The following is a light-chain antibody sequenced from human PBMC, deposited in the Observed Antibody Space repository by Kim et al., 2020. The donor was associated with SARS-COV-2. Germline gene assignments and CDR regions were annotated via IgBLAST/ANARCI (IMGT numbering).Light chain of an antibody. CDR3: CSYAGSGTFV. CDR2: EVS. J-gene: IGLJ1*01. CDR1: SSDVGTYNF. Sequence: QSALTQPASVSGSPGQSITISCTGTSSDVGTYNFVSWYRQHPGKAPKLMIYEVSKWPSGISNRFSGSKSGNTASLTISGLQAEDAADYYCCSYAGSGTFVFGTGTKVTVL. V-gene: IGLV2-23*02.